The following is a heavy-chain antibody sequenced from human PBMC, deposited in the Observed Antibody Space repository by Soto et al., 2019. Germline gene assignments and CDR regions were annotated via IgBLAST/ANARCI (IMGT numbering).Heavy chain of an antibody. D-gene: IGHD3-22*01. V-gene: IGHV5-10-1*01. CDR3: ARQIYDSDTGPNFQYYFDS. Sequence: GESLKISCKGSGYSFAGYWITWVRQKPGKGLEWMGRIDPSDSQTYYSPSFRGHVTISVIKSITTVFLQWSSLRASDTAIYYCARQIYDSDTGPNFQYYFDSWGQGAPVTVSS. CDR2: IDPSDSQT. J-gene: IGHJ4*02. CDR1: GYSFAGYW.